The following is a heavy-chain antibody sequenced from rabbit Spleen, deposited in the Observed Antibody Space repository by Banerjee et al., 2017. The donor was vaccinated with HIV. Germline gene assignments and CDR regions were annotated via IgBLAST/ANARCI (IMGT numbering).Heavy chain of an antibody. J-gene: IGHJ2*01. CDR2: INAVTGKA. CDR3: AREFQSNLAYDC. Sequence: QEQLEESGGDLVKPEGSLTLTCAASGFTISSNAWIYWVRQAPGKGLEWIACINAVTGKAVYASWAKGRFTISKISSTTVTLQMTSLTAADTATYFCAREFQSNLAYDCWGPGTLVTVS. V-gene: IGHV1S45*01. CDR1: GFTISSNAW.